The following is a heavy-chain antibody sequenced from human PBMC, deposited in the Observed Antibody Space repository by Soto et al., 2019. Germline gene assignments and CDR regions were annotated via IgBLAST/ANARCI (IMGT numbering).Heavy chain of an antibody. D-gene: IGHD2-15*01. CDR3: AKSQMSLGGGSCPDY. V-gene: IGHV3-9*01. Sequence: PGGPLRLSCAASGFTFDDYAMHWVRQAPGKGLEWVSGISWNSGSIGYADSVKGRFTISRDNAKNSLYLQMNSLRAEDTALYYCAKSQMSLGGGSCPDYWGQGTLVTVSS. CDR1: GFTFDDYA. J-gene: IGHJ4*02. CDR2: ISWNSGSI.